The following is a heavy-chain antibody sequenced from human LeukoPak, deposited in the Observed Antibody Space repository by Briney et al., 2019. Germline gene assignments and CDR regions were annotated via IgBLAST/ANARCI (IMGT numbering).Heavy chain of an antibody. CDR1: GFTFSSYG. D-gene: IGHD5-18*01. J-gene: IGHJ4*02. CDR2: ISYDGSNK. Sequence: GGSLRLSCAASGFTFSSYGMHWVRQAPGKGLEWVAVISYDGSNKYYADSVKGRFTISRDNSKNTLYLQMNSLRAEDTAVYYCAKEEQYSYPIWGQGTLLTVSS. V-gene: IGHV3-30*18. CDR3: AKEEQYSYPI.